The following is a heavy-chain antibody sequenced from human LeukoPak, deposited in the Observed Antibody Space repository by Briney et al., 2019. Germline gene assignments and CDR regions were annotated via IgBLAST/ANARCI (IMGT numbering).Heavy chain of an antibody. V-gene: IGHV4-39*07. CDR1: GGSIGRSSYY. Sequence: SETLSLTCTVSGGSIGRSSYYWGWIRQPPGRGLEWIGNIYFSGNTDYNPSLKSRLTIPIDTSKNQFSLKLSSVTAADTAVYYCARVAAKTVDYWGQGTLVTVSS. CDR2: IYFSGNT. J-gene: IGHJ4*02. D-gene: IGHD2-15*01. CDR3: ARVAAKTVDY.